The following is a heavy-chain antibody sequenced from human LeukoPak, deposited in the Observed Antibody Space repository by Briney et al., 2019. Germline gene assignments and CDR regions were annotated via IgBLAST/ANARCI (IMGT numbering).Heavy chain of an antibody. Sequence: GGSLRLSCAASGFTFSNAWMSWVRQAPGKGLEWVGRIKSKTDGGTTDYAAPVKGRFTISRDDSKNTLYLQMNSLKTEDTAVYYCTTDPYGYGYFYYCGMDVWGQGTTVTVSS. CDR1: GFTFSNAW. V-gene: IGHV3-15*01. D-gene: IGHD5-18*01. CDR3: TTDPYGYGYFYYCGMDV. CDR2: IKSKTDGGTT. J-gene: IGHJ6*02.